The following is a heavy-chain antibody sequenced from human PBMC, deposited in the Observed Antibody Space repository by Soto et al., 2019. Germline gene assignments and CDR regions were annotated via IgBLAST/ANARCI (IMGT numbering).Heavy chain of an antibody. V-gene: IGHV4-31*03. CDR2: IYYSGST. D-gene: IGHD3-3*01. Sequence: SETLSLTCSVSGGSIRSGGFYWNWIRQHPGKGLEWIGNIYYSGSTYYNPSLKSRVTISVDTSKNQFSLKMSSVTAADTALYFCANIYRVHAFDIWGQGTLVTVSS. J-gene: IGHJ3*02. CDR1: GGSIRSGGFY. CDR3: ANIYRVHAFDI.